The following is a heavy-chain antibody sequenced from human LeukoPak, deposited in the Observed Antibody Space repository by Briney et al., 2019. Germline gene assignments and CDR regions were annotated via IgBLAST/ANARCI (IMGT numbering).Heavy chain of an antibody. CDR2: ISYDGSNK. D-gene: IGHD3-10*01. CDR3: AKAGVRGVPGHFDY. CDR1: GFTFSSYG. J-gene: IGHJ4*02. V-gene: IGHV3-30*18. Sequence: PGRSLRLSCAASGFTFSSYGMHWVRQAPGKGLEWVAVISYDGSNKYYADSVKGRFTISRDNSKNTLYLQMNSLRAEDTAVYYCAKAGVRGVPGHFDYWGQGTLVTVSS.